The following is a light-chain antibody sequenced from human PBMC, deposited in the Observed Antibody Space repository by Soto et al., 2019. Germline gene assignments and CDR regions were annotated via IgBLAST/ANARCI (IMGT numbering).Light chain of an antibody. V-gene: IGLV1-40*01. CDR1: RSNIGAGYA. J-gene: IGLJ3*02. Sequence: QSVLTQPPSVSGAPGQRVTISCTGRRSNIGAGYAVHWYQQLPGASPKLLIYENTYRPSGVPDRFSGSKSGTSASLAISGLRAEDEADYDCQSYDTSLSVGVFGGGTKVTVL. CDR2: ENT. CDR3: QSYDTSLSVGV.